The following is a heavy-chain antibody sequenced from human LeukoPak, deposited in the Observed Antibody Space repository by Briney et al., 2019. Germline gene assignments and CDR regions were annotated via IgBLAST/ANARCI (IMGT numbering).Heavy chain of an antibody. J-gene: IGHJ3*02. V-gene: IGHV1-18*01. CDR2: ISAYNGNT. CDR1: GYTFTSYG. Sequence: ASVKVSCKASGYTFTSYGISWVRQAPGQGLEWMRWISAYNGNTNYAQKLQGRVTMTTDTSTSTAYMELRSLRSDDTAVYYCARANTAHDAFDIWGQGTMVTVSS. CDR3: ARANTAHDAFDI. D-gene: IGHD5-18*01.